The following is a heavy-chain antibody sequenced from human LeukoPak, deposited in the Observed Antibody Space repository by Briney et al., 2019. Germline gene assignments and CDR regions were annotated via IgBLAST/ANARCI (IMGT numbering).Heavy chain of an antibody. CDR1: GFTSINTW. Sequence: GGSLRLSCAASGFTSINTWISWVRQAPGKGLEWVGHIKSKTDGGTTDYGAPVNGRFTISRDDSKNTVYLQMNSLTTEDTAVYYCTTDPRYYDGSGSYYLVEAFDVWGQGTRVIVSS. CDR2: IKSKTDGGTT. CDR3: TTDPRYYDGSGSYYLVEAFDV. J-gene: IGHJ3*01. V-gene: IGHV3-15*01. D-gene: IGHD3-22*01.